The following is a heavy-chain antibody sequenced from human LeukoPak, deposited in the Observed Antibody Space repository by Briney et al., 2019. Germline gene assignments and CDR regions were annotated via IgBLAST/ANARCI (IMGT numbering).Heavy chain of an antibody. CDR2: ISYDGSQK. Sequence: PGGALRLSCAASGFTFSDYTMHWVRQASGKGLEWVAVISYDGSQKYYADSVTGRFTISRDNSKNTVYLHMNSLRAEDTAVFYCARANSSSWHYFDDWGQGTLVTVSS. CDR1: GFTFSDYT. J-gene: IGHJ4*02. V-gene: IGHV3-30*04. CDR3: ARANSSSWHYFDD. D-gene: IGHD6-13*01.